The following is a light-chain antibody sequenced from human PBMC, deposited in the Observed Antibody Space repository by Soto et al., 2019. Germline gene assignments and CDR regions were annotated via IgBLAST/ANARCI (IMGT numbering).Light chain of an antibody. CDR1: SSDVGSYKD. CDR3: CAYADTFSV. J-gene: IGLJ1*01. V-gene: IGLV2-11*01. CDR2: DVS. Sequence: QSALTQPRSVSGSPGQSVTISCTGTSSDVGSYKDVSWYQHHTGKAPKLMIYDVSERPSGVPDRFSGSKSDNTASLTISGLQAEDEANYYCCAYADTFSVFGTGTKLTVL.